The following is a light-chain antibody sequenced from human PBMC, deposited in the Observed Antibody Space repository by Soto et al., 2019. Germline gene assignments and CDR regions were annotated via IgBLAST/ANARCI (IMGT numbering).Light chain of an antibody. J-gene: IGKJ5*01. Sequence: DIQMTQSPASLSPSVGDRFTISCRASQSIGRNLNWYQQKPGKAPTLLMFTSSNLQSGVPSRFSGSGSGTDFILTISSLQPEDFATYYCQQSHRTPLTFGQGTRLEIK. CDR3: QQSHRTPLT. CDR2: TSS. V-gene: IGKV1-39*01. CDR1: QSIGRN.